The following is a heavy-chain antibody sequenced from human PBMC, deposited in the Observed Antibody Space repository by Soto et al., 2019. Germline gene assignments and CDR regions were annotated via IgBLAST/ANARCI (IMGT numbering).Heavy chain of an antibody. V-gene: IGHV1-8*01. CDR3: ARVVLWLGAFDI. CDR1: GYTFTSYV. D-gene: IGHD5-18*01. J-gene: IGHJ3*02. Sequence: GASVKVSCKASGYTFTSYVINWLRKATGQGLEWMGWMNPNSGNTGYAQKFQGRVTMTRNTSISTAYMELSSLRSEDTAVYYCARVVLWLGAFDIWGQGTMVTVSS. CDR2: MNPNSGNT.